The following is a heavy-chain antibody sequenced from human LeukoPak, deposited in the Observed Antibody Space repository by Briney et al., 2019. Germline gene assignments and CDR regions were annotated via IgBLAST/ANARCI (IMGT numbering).Heavy chain of an antibody. D-gene: IGHD3-3*01. J-gene: IGHJ3*02. V-gene: IGHV3-74*01. CDR3: ARDRYYDFWSGSGDAFDI. CDR1: GFTFSSYW. Sequence: GGSLRLSCAASGFTFSSYWMHWVRQAPGKGLVWVSRINTDGSTTNYADSVKGRFTISRDNAKNTLYLQMNSLRAEDTAVYYCARDRYYDFWSGSGDAFDIWGQGTMVTVSS. CDR2: INTDGSTT.